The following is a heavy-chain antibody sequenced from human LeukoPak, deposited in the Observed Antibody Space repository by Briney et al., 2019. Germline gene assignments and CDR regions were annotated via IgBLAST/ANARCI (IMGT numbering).Heavy chain of an antibody. CDR1: GYTFTAYF. J-gene: IGHJ4*02. CDR3: ARVYFGYVSGSPFDY. Sequence: GASVKVSCKASGYTFTAYFMHWVRQAPGQGLEWMGWINPDSGGTNYAQKFQGRITMTRDTSISTAYMELSGLRSDDTAVYYCARVYFGYVSGSPFDYWGQGTLVTVSS. CDR2: INPDSGGT. D-gene: IGHD3-10*01. V-gene: IGHV1-2*02.